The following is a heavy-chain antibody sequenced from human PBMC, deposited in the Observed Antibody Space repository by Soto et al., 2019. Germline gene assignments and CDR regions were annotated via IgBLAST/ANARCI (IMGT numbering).Heavy chain of an antibody. Sequence: PSETLSLTCTVSGGSISRYSWGWIRQSPGKGLEWIGTIYSSENTYYNPSLLSRVTISVDTSKNEFSLRLGSVTAADTAVYYCARLNVYFISTNGHGHDGMSVRAQGTTVTVSS. J-gene: IGHJ6*02. CDR3: ARLNVYFISTNGHGHDGMSV. D-gene: IGHD2-2*01. CDR1: GGSISRYS. CDR2: IYSSENT. V-gene: IGHV4-39*01.